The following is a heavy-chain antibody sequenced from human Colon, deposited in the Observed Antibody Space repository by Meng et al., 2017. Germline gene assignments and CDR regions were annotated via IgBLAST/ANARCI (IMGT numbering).Heavy chain of an antibody. J-gene: IGHJ4*02. CDR1: GGSITNDNW. D-gene: IGHD3-22*01. CDR3: ARDFHSTMTVFDS. V-gene: IGHV4-4*02. CDR2: IFHAGNT. Sequence: QVQLQESGPGLVKPSGTLSLTCALSGGSITNDNWWSWVRQPPGKGLEWIGEIFHAGNTNYNPSLKSRVTMSLDKSKNQFSLTLTSVTAADTAVYYCARDFHSTMTVFDSWGQGTLVTVSS.